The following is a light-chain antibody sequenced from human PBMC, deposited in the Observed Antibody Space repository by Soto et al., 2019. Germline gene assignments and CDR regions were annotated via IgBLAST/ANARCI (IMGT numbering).Light chain of an antibody. CDR1: SNDVGIYNL. CDR2: EGS. V-gene: IGLV2-23*01. CDR3: CSYAGSRTLV. Sequence: QSVLTQPASVSGSPGQPITISCTGTSNDVGIYNLVSWYQQHPGKAPKLMIYEGSKRPSGVSNRFSGSKSGNTASLTISGLQAEDEGDYYCCSYAGSRTLVFGGGTQLTVL. J-gene: IGLJ2*01.